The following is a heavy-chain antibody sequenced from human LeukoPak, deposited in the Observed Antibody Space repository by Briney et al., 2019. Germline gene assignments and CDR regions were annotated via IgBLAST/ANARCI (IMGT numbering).Heavy chain of an antibody. Sequence: GGSLRLSCAASGFAFSSYWASRVRQAPGKGLEWVANINQDGSDQNYVDSVRGRFTISRDNAKNSAYLQMNSLRVEDTAVYYYARSVWPEDYWGQGILVTVSS. D-gene: IGHD2-21*01. V-gene: IGHV3-7*01. J-gene: IGHJ4*02. CDR2: INQDGSDQ. CDR1: GFAFSSYW. CDR3: ARSVWPEDY.